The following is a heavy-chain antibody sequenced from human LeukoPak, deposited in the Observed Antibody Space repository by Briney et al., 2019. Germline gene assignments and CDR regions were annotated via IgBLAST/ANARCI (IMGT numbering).Heavy chain of an antibody. V-gene: IGHV7-4-1*02. D-gene: IGHD6-13*01. CDR2: INTNTGNP. Sequence: ASVKVSCKASGYTFTGYYMHWVRQAPGQGLEWMGWINTNTGNPTYAQGFTGRFVFSLDTSVSTAYLQISSLKAEDTAVYYCARGGLHSSSWYPAPDHYYYYYMDVWGKGTTVTVTS. CDR3: ARGGLHSSSWYPAPDHYYYYYMDV. CDR1: GYTFTGYY. J-gene: IGHJ6*03.